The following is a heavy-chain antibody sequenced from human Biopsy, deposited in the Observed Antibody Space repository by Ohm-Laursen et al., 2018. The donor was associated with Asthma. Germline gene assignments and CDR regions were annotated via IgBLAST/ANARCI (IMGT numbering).Heavy chain of an antibody. CDR1: GGTFNTYV. V-gene: IGHV1-69*01. CDR2: INSVFGTT. D-gene: IGHD2-2*01. J-gene: IGHJ5*02. Sequence: GSSVKVSCKSLGGTFNTYVIGWVRQAPGQGLEWMGGINSVFGTTTYPQKFQDRVTITADDSTSTVYMGLSSLRSEDTAVYYCARKAGSCISRTCYSLDLWGQGTLVTVSS. CDR3: ARKAGSCISRTCYSLDL.